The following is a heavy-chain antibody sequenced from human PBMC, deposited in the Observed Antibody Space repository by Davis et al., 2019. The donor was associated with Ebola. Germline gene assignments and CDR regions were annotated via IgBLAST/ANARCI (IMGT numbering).Heavy chain of an antibody. CDR2: ISYDGSHI. CDR3: AKDLFLEATVNYYYGMDV. Sequence: GESLKISCSASGFTFSNYGMHWVRQAPGKGLEWVAVISYDGSHIYYADSVKGRFTISRDNSKNTLYVQMNSLRPEDTAIYYCAKDLFLEATVNYYYGMDVWGKGTTVTVSS. CDR1: GFTFSNYG. V-gene: IGHV3-30*18. J-gene: IGHJ6*04. D-gene: IGHD1-26*01.